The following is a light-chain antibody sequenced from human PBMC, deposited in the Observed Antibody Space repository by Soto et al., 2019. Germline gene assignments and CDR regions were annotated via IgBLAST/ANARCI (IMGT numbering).Light chain of an antibody. Sequence: IVMTQSPATLSVSPGESATLSCRASQNIYYNVAWYQHRPGQAPRLLIYRASTRATGVPARFSGSGSGTEFTLTTSSLQSEDFTVYSCLQYHNLWAFGQGTKVDIK. V-gene: IGKV3-15*01. CDR2: RAS. J-gene: IGKJ1*01. CDR3: LQYHNLWA. CDR1: QNIYYN.